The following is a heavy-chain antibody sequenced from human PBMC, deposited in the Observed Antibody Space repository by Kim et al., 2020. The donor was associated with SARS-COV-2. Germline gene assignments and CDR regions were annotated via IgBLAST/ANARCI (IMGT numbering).Heavy chain of an antibody. CDR2: ISSSSSYI. CDR1: GFTFSSYS. Sequence: GGSLRLSCAASGFTFSSYSMNWVRQAPGKGLEWVSSISSSSSYIYYADSVTGRFTISRDNAKNSLYLQMNSLRAEDTAVYYYARDLKRRYYDSSGSQYYYYGMDVWGQGTTVTVSS. CDR3: ARDLKRRYYDSSGSQYYYYGMDV. V-gene: IGHV3-21*01. J-gene: IGHJ6*02. D-gene: IGHD3-22*01.